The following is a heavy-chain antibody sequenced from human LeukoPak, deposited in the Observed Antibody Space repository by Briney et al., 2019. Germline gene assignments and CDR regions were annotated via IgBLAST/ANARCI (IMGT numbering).Heavy chain of an antibody. V-gene: IGHV4-59*01. D-gene: IGHD3-22*01. J-gene: IGHJ4*02. Sequence: SETLSLTCTVSGGSISSYYWSWIRQPPGKGMEWIGCIHYSGSTNYNPSLKSRVTISVDTSKNQFSLKLSSVTAADTAVYYCARVRDRSSYFYDLDYWGQGTLVTVSS. CDR2: IHYSGST. CDR3: ARVRDRSSYFYDLDY. CDR1: GGSISSYY.